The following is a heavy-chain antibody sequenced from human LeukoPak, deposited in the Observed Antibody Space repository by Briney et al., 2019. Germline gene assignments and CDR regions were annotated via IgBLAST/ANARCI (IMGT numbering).Heavy chain of an antibody. CDR3: ATQDNYYYGMDV. J-gene: IGHJ6*02. CDR1: GFTVSSNY. V-gene: IGHV3-66*01. CDR2: IYSGGST. Sequence: GGSLRLSCAASGFTVSSNYMSWVRQAPGKGLEWVSVIYSGGSTYYADSVKGRFTISRDNSKNTLYLQMNSLRAEDTAVYYCATQDNYYYGMDVWGQGTTVTVSS.